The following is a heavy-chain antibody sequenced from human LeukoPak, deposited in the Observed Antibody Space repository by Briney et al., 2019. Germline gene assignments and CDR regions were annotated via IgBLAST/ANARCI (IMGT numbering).Heavy chain of an antibody. J-gene: IGHJ4*02. CDR1: GFTLSSCW. Sequence: PGGSLRLSCAASGFTLSSCWMHWVRQAPGKGLVWVSRSNSDGTNTSYADSVKGRFTISRDNAKNSLYLHMNSLTVEDTAVYYCSRDPRHSDYWGQGTLVTVSS. V-gene: IGHV3-74*01. CDR3: SRDPRHSDY. CDR2: SNSDGTNT.